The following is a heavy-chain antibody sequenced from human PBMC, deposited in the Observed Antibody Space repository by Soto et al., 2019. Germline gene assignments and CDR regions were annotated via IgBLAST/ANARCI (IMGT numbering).Heavy chain of an antibody. CDR3: AHSLWRGYKDWFDS. J-gene: IGHJ5*01. CDR1: GFSLSTSGVG. CDR2: IYWDDDK. V-gene: IGHV2-5*02. D-gene: IGHD3-3*01. Sequence: QITLKESGPTRVKPTQTLTLTCTFSGFSLSTSGVGVGWIRQPPGKALDWLALIYWDDDKRYSPTLKTRLTITKDTSKNQVVLTMTNMDPVDTGTYFCAHSLWRGYKDWFDSWGQGTVVTVSS.